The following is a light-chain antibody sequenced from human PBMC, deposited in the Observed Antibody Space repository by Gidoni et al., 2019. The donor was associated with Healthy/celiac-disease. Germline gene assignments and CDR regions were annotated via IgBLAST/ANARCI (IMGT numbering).Light chain of an antibody. CDR2: DAA. V-gene: IGKV3-11*01. CDR1: QSASSY. J-gene: IGKJ5*01. Sequence: EIVLTQSPATLSLSPGERATLPCRASQSASSYLSWYQQKPGQAARRLIYDAATKATGIPARLSGSGAGTDYTLTISSLGPEDFAVDYCQQRSNWPPITFGQGTRLEIK. CDR3: QQRSNWPPIT.